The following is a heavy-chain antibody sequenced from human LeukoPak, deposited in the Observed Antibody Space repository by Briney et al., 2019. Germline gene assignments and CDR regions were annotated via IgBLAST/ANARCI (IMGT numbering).Heavy chain of an antibody. CDR1: GFTFSSYA. CDR2: ISGSGGST. D-gene: IGHD2-21*01. J-gene: IGHJ3*02. CDR3: ASLRWSPGMYNAFDI. V-gene: IGHV3-23*01. Sequence: GGSLRLSCAASGFTFSSYAMSWGRQAPGKGLEWVSAISGSGGSTYYAESVKGRFTISRDNSKNTLYLQMKSLRAEDTAVYYCASLRWSPGMYNAFDIWGQGKMVTVSS.